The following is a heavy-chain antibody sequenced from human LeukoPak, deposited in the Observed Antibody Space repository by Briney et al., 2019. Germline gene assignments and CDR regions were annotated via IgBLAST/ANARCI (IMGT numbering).Heavy chain of an antibody. D-gene: IGHD2-21*02. CDR2: IWYEGSNK. Sequence: PGGSLRLFCAASGFSFSSYGMHGARQAPGKGLEWVAVIWYEGSNKYYADSVKGRFTISRDNSKNTLYLQMNSLRPDDTAVYYCARGHRGVVVTIYQYYGMDVWGQGTTVTVSS. CDR3: ARGHRGVVVTIYQYYGMDV. V-gene: IGHV3-33*01. J-gene: IGHJ6*02. CDR1: GFSFSSYG.